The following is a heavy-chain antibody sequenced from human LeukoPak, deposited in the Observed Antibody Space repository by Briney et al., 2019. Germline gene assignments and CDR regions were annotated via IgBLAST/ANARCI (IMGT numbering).Heavy chain of an antibody. CDR2: INHSGST. CDR3: ARGASSTVVVPAAIISSHFDY. CDR1: GGSFSGYY. Sequence: SETLSLTCAVYGGSFSGYYWSWIRQPPGKGLEWIGEINHSGSTNYNPSLKSRVTISVDTSKNQFSLKLSSVTAADTAVYYCARGASSTVVVPAAIISSHFDYWSQGTLVTVSS. D-gene: IGHD2-2*01. J-gene: IGHJ4*02. V-gene: IGHV4-34*01.